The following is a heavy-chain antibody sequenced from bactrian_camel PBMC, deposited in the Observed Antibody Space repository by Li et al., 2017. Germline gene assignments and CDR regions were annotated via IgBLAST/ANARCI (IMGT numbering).Heavy chain of an antibody. CDR3: KSYDCSSGSPNT. D-gene: IGHD3*01. CDR2: IYTGADGPP. CDR1: RGFNDADAE. J-gene: IGHJ6*01. V-gene: IGHV3S61*01. Sequence: HVQLVESGGGSVQIGGSLTLTCVASRGFNDADAEWGWFRQTPGAEREEVAGIYTGADGPPYYGDSVKGRFTISVDKGKNAVYLHMNDLKPEDTAMYSCKSYDCSSGSPNTWGQGTQVTVS.